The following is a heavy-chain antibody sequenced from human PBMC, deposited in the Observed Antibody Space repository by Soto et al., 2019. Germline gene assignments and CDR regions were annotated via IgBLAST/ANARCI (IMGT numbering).Heavy chain of an antibody. J-gene: IGHJ4*02. Sequence: QVQLQQWGAGVLKPSETLSLTCAVYGGSFSGYYLSWIRQPPGKGVEWIGEINHSGSTNYNPSLKSRVTISVDTSESQFSLQLTSVTAAETAVYYCATDYLLLWGQGTLVTGSS. V-gene: IGHV4-34*01. CDR2: INHSGST. CDR3: ATDYLLL. CDR1: GGSFSGYY. D-gene: IGHD3-10*01.